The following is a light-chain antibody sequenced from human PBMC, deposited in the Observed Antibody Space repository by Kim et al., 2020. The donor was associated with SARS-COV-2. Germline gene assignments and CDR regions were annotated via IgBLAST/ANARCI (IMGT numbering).Light chain of an antibody. J-gene: IGLJ1*01. Sequence: SYELTQPPSVSVSPGQPASITCSGDKLGDKYACWYQQKPGQSPLLVIYQDTKRPSGIPERFSGSNSGNTATLTISGTQAMDEADYYCQAWDSSTFYVFGT. CDR3: QAWDSSTFYV. CDR1: KLGDKY. V-gene: IGLV3-1*01. CDR2: QDT.